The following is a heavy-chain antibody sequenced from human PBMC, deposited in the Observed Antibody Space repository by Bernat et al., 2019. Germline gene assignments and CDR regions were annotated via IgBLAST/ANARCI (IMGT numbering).Heavy chain of an antibody. CDR3: ARVGGDDYGKGSYYPHEHYGMAV. V-gene: IGHV3-33*01. CDR1: GFTFNRYG. D-gene: IGHD3-10*01. Sequence: QVQLVESGGGVVQPGRSLRLSCAASGFTFNRYGMHWVRQAPGKGLEWVAIIYYDGGNIHYADSVKGRFTISRDNSKNTLYLQMTSLRADDTAVYYCARVGGDDYGKGSYYPHEHYGMAVWGQGTTVTVSS. J-gene: IGHJ6*02. CDR2: IYYDGGNI.